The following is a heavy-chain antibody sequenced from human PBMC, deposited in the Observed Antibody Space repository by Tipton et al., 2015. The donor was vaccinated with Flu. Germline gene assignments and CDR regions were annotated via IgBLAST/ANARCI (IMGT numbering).Heavy chain of an antibody. CDR1: GSSISSSDSY. J-gene: IGHJ5*02. CDR2: IYSGGNT. D-gene: IGHD3-16*01. V-gene: IGHV4-39*02. Sequence: GSLRLSCSVSGSSISSSDSYWGWIRQIPGKGLEWIGSIYSGGNTYYNPSLKSPVTISLDTSKNQFSLKLRSVTAADTAMYFCARDLGDFPSPVPNWFDPWGRGTLVTVSS. CDR3: ARDLGDFPSPVPNWFDP.